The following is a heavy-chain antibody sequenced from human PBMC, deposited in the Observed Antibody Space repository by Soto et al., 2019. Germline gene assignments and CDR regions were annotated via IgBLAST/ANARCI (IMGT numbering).Heavy chain of an antibody. J-gene: IGHJ3*02. V-gene: IGHV3-53*01. CDR2: IYSGGST. CDR1: GFTVSSNY. D-gene: IGHD4-17*01. CDR3: ARELRPLDYGDFTDDAFDI. Sequence: PGGSLRLSCAASGFTVSSNYMSWVRQALGKGLEGVSVIYSGGSTYYADSVKGRFTISRDNSKNTLYLQMNSLRAEDTAVYYCARELRPLDYGDFTDDAFDIWGQGTMVTVSS.